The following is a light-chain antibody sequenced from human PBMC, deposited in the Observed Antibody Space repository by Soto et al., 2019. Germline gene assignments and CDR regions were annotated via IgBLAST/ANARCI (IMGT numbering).Light chain of an antibody. CDR3: QSYDSSLATFV. J-gene: IGLJ7*01. CDR1: SSNIGAEYD. Sequence: QSVLTQPPSVSGAPGQRVAISCTGSSSNIGAEYDVHWYQQLPGKAPKRLIYGDNNRPSGVPDRFSGSKSGTSASLAITGLQPEDEADYYCQSYDSSLATFVFGTGTQLTVL. V-gene: IGLV1-40*01. CDR2: GDN.